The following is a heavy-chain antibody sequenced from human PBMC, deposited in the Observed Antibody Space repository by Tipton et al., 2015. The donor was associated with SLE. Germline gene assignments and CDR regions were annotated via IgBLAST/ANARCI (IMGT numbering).Heavy chain of an antibody. V-gene: IGHV3-21*01. J-gene: IGHJ4*02. Sequence: SLRLSCAASGFTFSSYSMNWVRQAPGKGLEWLSSISSSSSYIYYADSLKGRFTISRDNAKNSLYLQMNSLRVEDTAVYYCARMLGFCSGGRCPAWDYWGQGTLVTVSS. CDR2: ISSSSSYI. CDR3: ARMLGFCSGGRCPAWDY. CDR1: GFTFSSYS. D-gene: IGHD2-15*01.